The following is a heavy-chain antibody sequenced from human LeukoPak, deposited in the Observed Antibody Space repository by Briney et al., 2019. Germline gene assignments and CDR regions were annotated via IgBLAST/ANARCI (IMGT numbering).Heavy chain of an antibody. V-gene: IGHV4-39*01. CDR3: ASLVSVSSGYYRYYYYYMDV. D-gene: IGHD3-22*01. CDR1: GGSISSSSYY. CDR2: IYYSGST. Sequence: SETLSLTCTVSGGSISSSSYYWGWIRQPPGRGLEWIVSIYYSGSTYYNPYLKSRVTISVDTSKNQFSLKLSSVTAAATAVYYCASLVSVSSGYYRYYYYYMDVWGKGTTVTVS. J-gene: IGHJ6*03.